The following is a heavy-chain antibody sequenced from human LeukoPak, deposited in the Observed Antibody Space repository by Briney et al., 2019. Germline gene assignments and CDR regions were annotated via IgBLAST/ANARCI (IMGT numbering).Heavy chain of an antibody. CDR3: ARELGGSGSSL. Sequence: ASVKVSCKASGYTFTGYYMHWVRQAPGQGLEWMGWINPNSGNPTYAQGFTGRFFFSWDTSVSTAYLQISSLKAEDTAVYYCARELGGSGSSLWGQGTLVTVSS. CDR2: INPNSGNP. J-gene: IGHJ4*02. D-gene: IGHD3-10*01. CDR1: GYTFTGYY. V-gene: IGHV7-4-1*02.